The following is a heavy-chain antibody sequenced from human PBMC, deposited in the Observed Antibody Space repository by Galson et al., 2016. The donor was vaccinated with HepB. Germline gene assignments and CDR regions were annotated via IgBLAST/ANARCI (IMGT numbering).Heavy chain of an antibody. D-gene: IGHD5-12*01. CDR3: ARLGYSAYVLDS. CDR1: GGSISRSRYF. Sequence: SETLSLTCTVSGGSISRSRYFWGWIRQPPGRGLEWIGNIYYNETTYYNPSLRSRVSISVDTSKSQWSLRLNSVTAADTAVYYCARLGYSAYVLDSWGQGTRVSVSS. J-gene: IGHJ4*02. CDR2: IYYNETT. V-gene: IGHV4-39*01.